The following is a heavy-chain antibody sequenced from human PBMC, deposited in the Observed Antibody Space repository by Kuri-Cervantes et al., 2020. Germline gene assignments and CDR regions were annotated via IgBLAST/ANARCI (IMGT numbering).Heavy chain of an antibody. CDR2: ISGSGGST. CDR1: GFAFSSYA. V-gene: IGHV3-23*01. D-gene: IGHD2-15*01. J-gene: IGHJ4*02. CDR3: AKDRKPTLGYCSGGSCSTFDY. Sequence: GESLKISCAASGFAFSSYAMHWVRQAPGKGLEWVSVISGSGGSTYYADSVKGRFTISRDNSKNTLYLQMNSLRAEDTAVYYCAKDRKPTLGYCSGGSCSTFDYWGQGTLVTVSS.